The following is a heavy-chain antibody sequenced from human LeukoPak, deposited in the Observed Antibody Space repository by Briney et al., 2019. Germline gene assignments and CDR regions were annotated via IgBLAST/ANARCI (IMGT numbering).Heavy chain of an antibody. V-gene: IGHV4-61*08. CDR1: GGSISSSGYY. CDR3: TRGSIAYYYMDV. D-gene: IGHD3-22*01. CDR2: IYYSGST. J-gene: IGHJ6*03. Sequence: PSETLSLTCTVSGGSISSSGYYWSWIRQPPGKGLEWIGNIYYSGSTNYNPSLKSRVTISVDTSKNQFSLKLSSVTAADTAVYYCTRGSIAYYYMDVWGKGTTVTISS.